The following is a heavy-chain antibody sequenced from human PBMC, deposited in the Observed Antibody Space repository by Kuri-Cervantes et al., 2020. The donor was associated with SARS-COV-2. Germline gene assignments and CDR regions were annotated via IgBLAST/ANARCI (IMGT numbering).Heavy chain of an antibody. J-gene: IGHJ5*02. CDR3: AKGPTDKRKSGWFGP. CDR2: IRSKANSYAT. CDR1: GFTFSGSA. Sequence: GESLKISCAASGFTFSGSAMHWVRQASGKGLEWVGRIRSKANSYATAYAASVKGRFTISRDNSKNTLYLQMNSLRAEDTAVYYCAKGPTDKRKSGWFGPWGQGTLVTVSS. V-gene: IGHV3-73*01. D-gene: IGHD1-1*01.